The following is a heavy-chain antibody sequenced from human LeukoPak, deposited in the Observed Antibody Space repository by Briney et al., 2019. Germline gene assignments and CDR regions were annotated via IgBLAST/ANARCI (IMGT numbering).Heavy chain of an antibody. Sequence: PGGSLRLSCAASGFTFSSYWMHWVRQAPGKGLVWVSRINSDGSSTNYADSVKGRFTISRDNAKNTVYLQMNSLRAEDTAVYYCARRGAATDAFDIWGQGTMVTVSS. D-gene: IGHD1-26*01. CDR3: ARRGAATDAFDI. CDR2: INSDGSST. V-gene: IGHV3-74*01. J-gene: IGHJ3*02. CDR1: GFTFSSYW.